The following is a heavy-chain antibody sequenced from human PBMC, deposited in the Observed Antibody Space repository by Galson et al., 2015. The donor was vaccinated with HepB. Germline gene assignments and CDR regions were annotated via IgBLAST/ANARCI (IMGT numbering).Heavy chain of an antibody. V-gene: IGHV3-23*01. CDR3: AKGLYKGDY. D-gene: IGHD1-14*01. CDR2: ISGSGIST. CDR1: GFSFSTYA. J-gene: IGHJ4*02. Sequence: SLRLSCAASGFSFSTYAMSWVRQAPGKGLEWVSGISGSGISTHYADYVKGRFTISRDNSRNTLYLQMNSLRAEDTAVYYCAKGLYKGDYWGQGTLVTVSS.